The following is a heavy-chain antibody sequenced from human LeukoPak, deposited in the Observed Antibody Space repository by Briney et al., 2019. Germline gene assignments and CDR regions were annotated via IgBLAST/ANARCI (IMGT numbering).Heavy chain of an antibody. D-gene: IGHD2/OR15-2a*01. Sequence: GSVTVSCKPSGYISTVYYLHWVGQAPGQGVEGMGLISPTGGTTKFSQTYQGRITITRDRSTSTVYMDLSSLRSEDTAVYYCAREMRSSKALDYWGQGTLVTVSS. J-gene: IGHJ4*02. CDR2: ISPTGGTT. V-gene: IGHV1-46*01. CDR3: AREMRSSKALDY. CDR1: GYISTVYY.